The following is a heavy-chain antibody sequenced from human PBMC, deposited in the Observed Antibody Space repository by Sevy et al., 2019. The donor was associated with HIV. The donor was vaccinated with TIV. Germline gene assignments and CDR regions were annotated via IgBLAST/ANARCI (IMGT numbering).Heavy chain of an antibody. J-gene: IGHJ4*02. CDR3: AREGCTRPHDY. D-gene: IGHD2-8*01. CDR1: GGSITSLY. CDR2: LSFGCGKI. Sequence: ETLSLTYTVSGGSITSLYWNWIRQPPGKGLEWVSTLSFGCGKINYADSVKGRFIISRDDSKNTLYLQMNSLRAEDTAVYFCAREGCTRPHDYWGQGTLVTVSS. V-gene: IGHV3-53*01.